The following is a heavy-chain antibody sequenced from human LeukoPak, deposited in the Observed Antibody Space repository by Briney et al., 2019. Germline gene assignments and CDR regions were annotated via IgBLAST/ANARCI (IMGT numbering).Heavy chain of an antibody. CDR1: GYTFTSYD. Sequence: ASVKVSCKASGYTFTSYDINWVRQAPGQGLEWMGWMNPNSGNTGYAQKFQGRVTMTRNTSISTAYMELSSLRSEDTAVYYCARQGYGVTSQGAADYWGQGTLVTVSS. V-gene: IGHV1-8*01. CDR2: MNPNSGNT. J-gene: IGHJ4*02. CDR3: ARQGYGVTSQGAADY. D-gene: IGHD4-23*01.